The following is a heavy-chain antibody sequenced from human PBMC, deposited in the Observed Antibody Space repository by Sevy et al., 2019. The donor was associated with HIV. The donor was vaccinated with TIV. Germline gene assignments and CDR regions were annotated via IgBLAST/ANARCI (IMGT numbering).Heavy chain of an antibody. Sequence: GGSLRLSCAASGFTFDDYAMHWVRQAPGKGLEWVSGISWNSGSIGYVDSVKGRFTISRDNAKNSLYLQMNSLRAEDMALYYCAKDFGSCFNDSPVFDYWGQGTLVTVSS. V-gene: IGHV3-9*03. J-gene: IGHJ4*02. D-gene: IGHD2-15*01. CDR3: AKDFGSCFNDSPVFDY. CDR1: GFTFDDYA. CDR2: ISWNSGSI.